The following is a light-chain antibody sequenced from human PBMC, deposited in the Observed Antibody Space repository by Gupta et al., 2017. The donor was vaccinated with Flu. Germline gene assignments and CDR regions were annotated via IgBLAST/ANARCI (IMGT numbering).Light chain of an antibody. CDR3: QQRSNWPLT. Sequence: EIVLTQSPATLSLSPGERAALSFRARQNINTYVAWYQQKPGQAPRLLIYDAVNRATGIPDRFSGSGSGTDFTLTISSLEPEDLAVYYCQQRSNWPLTFGGGTKIEIK. CDR2: DAV. J-gene: IGKJ4*01. CDR1: QNINTY. V-gene: IGKV3-11*01.